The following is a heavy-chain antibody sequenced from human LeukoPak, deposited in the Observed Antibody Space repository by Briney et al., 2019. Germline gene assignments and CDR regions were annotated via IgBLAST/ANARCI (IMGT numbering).Heavy chain of an antibody. CDR1: GFTVSSNY. Sequence: GGSLRLLCAASGFTVSSNYMSWVRQAPGNGLEWVSVIYSGGSTYYADSVKGRFTISRDNSKNTLYLQMNSLRAEDTAVYYCASPGGRGVIMDDYWGQGTLVTVSS. D-gene: IGHD3-10*01. V-gene: IGHV3-66*01. J-gene: IGHJ4*02. CDR3: ASPGGRGVIMDDY. CDR2: IYSGGST.